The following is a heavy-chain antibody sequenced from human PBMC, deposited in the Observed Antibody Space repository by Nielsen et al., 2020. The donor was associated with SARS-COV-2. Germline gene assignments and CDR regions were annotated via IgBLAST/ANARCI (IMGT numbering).Heavy chain of an antibody. V-gene: IGHV1-2*06. J-gene: IGHJ5*02. Sequence: ASVKVSCKASGYTFTGYYMHWVRQAPGQGLEWMGRINPNSGGTNYAQKFQGRVTMTRDTSISTAYMELSRLRSDDTAMYYCARDYGENYGDYKDENWFDPWGQGTLVTVSS. CDR2: INPNSGGT. D-gene: IGHD4-17*01. CDR3: ARDYGENYGDYKDENWFDP. CDR1: GYTFTGYY.